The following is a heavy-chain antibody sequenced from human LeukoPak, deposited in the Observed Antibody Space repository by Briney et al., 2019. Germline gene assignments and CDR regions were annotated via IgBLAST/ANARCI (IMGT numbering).Heavy chain of an antibody. D-gene: IGHD3-3*01. Sequence: KPSETLSLTCTVSGGSITTYYWTWVRQPPGKGLEWIGYISYTGSSNYNPSLRSRVTMSIDASKNQFSLRLSPVTAADTALYLCARSRGGVTLDSWGQGTLVTVSS. CDR3: ARSRGGVTLDS. CDR1: GGSITTYY. V-gene: IGHV4-59*08. J-gene: IGHJ4*02. CDR2: ISYTGSS.